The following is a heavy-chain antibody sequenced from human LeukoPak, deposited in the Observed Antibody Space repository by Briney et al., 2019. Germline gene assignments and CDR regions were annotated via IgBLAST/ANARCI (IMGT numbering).Heavy chain of an antibody. CDR1: GGSLIRYH. CDR3: ARERDSYGYGYFDY. CDR2: IYYSGCT. D-gene: IGHD5-18*01. Sequence: SETLSLTLPVTGGSLIRYHWNWIRQPPGKGLAGIGYIYYSGCTNYNPSLHSQVTISVDTSKNQFSLKLSTVPAADTAVYYCARERDSYGYGYFDYWGQGTLVTVSS. J-gene: IGHJ4*02. V-gene: IGHV4-59*01.